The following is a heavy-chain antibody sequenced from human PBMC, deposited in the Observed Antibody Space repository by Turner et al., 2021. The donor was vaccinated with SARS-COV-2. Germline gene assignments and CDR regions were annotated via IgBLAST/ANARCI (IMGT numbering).Heavy chain of an antibody. J-gene: IGHJ3*02. Sequence: EVQQVESGGGSVLPGGSLRLSCAASGSTVSSNYMSWVRQDPGKGLEWDSVIYSGGSTFYADSVKGRFTISRDNSKNTLYLQMNSLRAEDTAVYYCARDFREGAFDIWGQGTMVTISS. CDR3: ARDFREGAFDI. CDR2: IYSGGST. V-gene: IGHV3-66*01. CDR1: GSTVSSNY. D-gene: IGHD3-10*01.